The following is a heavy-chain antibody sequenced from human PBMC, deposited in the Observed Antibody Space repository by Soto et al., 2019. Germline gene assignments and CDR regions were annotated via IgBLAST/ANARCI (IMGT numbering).Heavy chain of an antibody. CDR1: GGSISSYY. J-gene: IGHJ4*02. D-gene: IGHD4-17*01. CDR2: IYYSGST. Sequence: PSETLSLTCTVSGGSISSYYWSWIRQPPGKGLEWIGYIYYSGSTNHNPSLKSRVTISVDTSKNQFSLKLSSVTAADTAVYYCARHADYGDYTIFDYWGQGTLVTVSS. CDR3: ARHADYGDYTIFDY. V-gene: IGHV4-59*08.